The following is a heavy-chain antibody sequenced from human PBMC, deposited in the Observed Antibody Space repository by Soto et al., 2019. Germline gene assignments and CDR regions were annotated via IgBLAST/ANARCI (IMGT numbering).Heavy chain of an antibody. D-gene: IGHD1-1*01. Sequence: QLQLQESGPGLLKPSETLSLTCTVSGGSVSSSSDYYWGWIRQPPGKGLEWIGSIYYSGSTYYNPSLKRRVTISVDTSMNQFSLRLASVTAADTAVYYCARHTYPILDGPHFDYWGQGALVTVSS. J-gene: IGHJ4*02. CDR3: ARHTYPILDGPHFDY. CDR2: IYYSGST. CDR1: GGSVSSSSDYY. V-gene: IGHV4-39*01.